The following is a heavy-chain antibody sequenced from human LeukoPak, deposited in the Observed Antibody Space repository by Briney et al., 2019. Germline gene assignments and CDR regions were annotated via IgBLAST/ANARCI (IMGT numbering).Heavy chain of an antibody. Sequence: PRGSLRLSCAASGFTFSSYWMTWVRQAPGKGLEWVANIKQDGSERNYVDSVKGRFTISRDNAKNSLYLQMNTLRDEDTAVYYCATGAGCGYWGQGTLVTVSS. D-gene: IGHD6-19*01. J-gene: IGHJ4*02. CDR2: IKQDGSER. CDR3: ATGAGCGY. CDR1: GFTFSSYW. V-gene: IGHV3-7*03.